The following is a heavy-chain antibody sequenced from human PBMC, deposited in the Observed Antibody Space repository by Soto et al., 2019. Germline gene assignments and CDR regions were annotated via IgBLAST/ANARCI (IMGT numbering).Heavy chain of an antibody. Sequence: GGSLRLSCAASGFTFRRYDMHWVRQAPGKVLEWMGLISFDGIKKYYADSVKGRFTISRDSSKNKLYLQMNSLRPEDTAVYYCAKPIVAAGYYGMDVWGQGTTVTVS. CDR3: AKPIVAAGYYGMDV. CDR2: ISFDGIKK. D-gene: IGHD6-13*01. V-gene: IGHV3-30*18. CDR1: GFTFRRYD. J-gene: IGHJ6*02.